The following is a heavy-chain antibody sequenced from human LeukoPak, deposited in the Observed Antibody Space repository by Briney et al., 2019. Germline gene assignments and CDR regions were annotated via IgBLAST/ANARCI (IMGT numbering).Heavy chain of an antibody. CDR2: VYYTGSA. CDR3: ARSVGGSSWSPSYY. V-gene: IGHV4-59*01. J-gene: IGHJ4*02. Sequence: SETLSLTCTVSGDSISCYYWNWIRQPPGKGLEWIGYVYYTGSANYNPPLRGRVTISVDTSKNHFSLKLSSVTAADTAVYYCARSVGGSSWSPSYYWGQGTLVTVSS. CDR1: GDSISCYY. D-gene: IGHD6-13*01.